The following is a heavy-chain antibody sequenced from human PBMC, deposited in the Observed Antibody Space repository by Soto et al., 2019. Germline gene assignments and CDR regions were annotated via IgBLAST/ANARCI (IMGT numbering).Heavy chain of an antibody. Sequence: QGQVVESGGGVVQPGTSLRLSCTVSGLTFSSHGMHWVRQAPGRGLEWLAVISYNGRNKYYRDSVKDRFSISRDNSKSTLSLQMPDLRTEDTAMYFCARGEGLLDPFYMWGQGTMVVVSS. CDR3: ARGEGLLDPFYM. V-gene: IGHV3-30*03. CDR1: GLTFSSHG. D-gene: IGHD1-1*01. J-gene: IGHJ3*02. CDR2: ISYNGRNK.